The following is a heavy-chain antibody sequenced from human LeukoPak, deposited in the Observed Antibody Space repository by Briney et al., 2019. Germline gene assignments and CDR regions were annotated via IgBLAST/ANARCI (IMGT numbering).Heavy chain of an antibody. CDR1: GFTFSSYG. V-gene: IGHV3-33*01. D-gene: IGHD3-22*01. CDR3: ARVDYYDSSGYFPPYYYYYGIDV. CDR2: IWYDGSNK. Sequence: HPGRSLRLSCAASGFTFSSYGMHWVRQAPGKGLEWVAVIWYDGSNKYYADSVKGRFTISRDNSKNTLYLQMNSLRAEDTAVYYCARVDYYDSSGYFPPYYYYYGIDVWGQGTTVTVSS. J-gene: IGHJ6*02.